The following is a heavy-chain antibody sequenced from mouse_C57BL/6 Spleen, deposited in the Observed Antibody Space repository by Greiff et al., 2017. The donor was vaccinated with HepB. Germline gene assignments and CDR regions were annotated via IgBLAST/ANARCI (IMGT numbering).Heavy chain of an antibody. Sequence: DVQLQESGPELVKPGASVKISCKASGYSFTGYYMNWVKQSPEKSLEWIGEINPSTGGTTYNQKFKAKATLTVDKSSSTAYMQLKSLTSEDSAVYYCARGGTLDYWGQGTTLTVSS. CDR1: GYSFTGYY. V-gene: IGHV1-42*01. D-gene: IGHD3-3*01. CDR2: INPSTGGT. CDR3: ARGGTLDY. J-gene: IGHJ2*01.